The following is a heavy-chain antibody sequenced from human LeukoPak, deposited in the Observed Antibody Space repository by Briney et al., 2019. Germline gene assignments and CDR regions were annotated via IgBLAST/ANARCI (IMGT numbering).Heavy chain of an antibody. CDR3: ARDNFVGGYSYGCDY. Sequence: ASVKVSCKASGYTFTSYAMHWVRQAPGQRLEWMGWINAGNGNTKYSQKFQGRVTITRDTSASTAYMELSSLRSEDMAVYYCARDNFVGGYSYGCDYWGQGTLVTVSS. CDR1: GYTFTSYA. D-gene: IGHD5-18*01. CDR2: INAGNGNT. J-gene: IGHJ4*02. V-gene: IGHV1-3*03.